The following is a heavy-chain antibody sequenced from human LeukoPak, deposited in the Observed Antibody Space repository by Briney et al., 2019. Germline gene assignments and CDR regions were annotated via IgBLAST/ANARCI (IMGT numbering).Heavy chain of an antibody. CDR3: ARDCTSTSCYTGDY. D-gene: IGHD2-2*02. J-gene: IGHJ4*02. CDR1: GFTFSNYW. V-gene: IGHV3-7*03. Sequence: GESLKISCAASGFTFSNYWMSWVRQAPGKGLEWVANIKQDGSEKYYVDSVKGRFTISRDNAKNSLYLQMNSLRAEDTAVYYCARDCTSTSCYTGDYWGQGTLVTVSS. CDR2: IKQDGSEK.